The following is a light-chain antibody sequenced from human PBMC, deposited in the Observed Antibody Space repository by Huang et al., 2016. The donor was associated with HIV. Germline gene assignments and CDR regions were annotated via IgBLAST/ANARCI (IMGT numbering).Light chain of an antibody. J-gene: IGKJ2*01. Sequence: DIQMSQSPSSLSASVRNRVTITCRASQAIDKSLAWYQQKPGKAPKLLLYAASRMESGVPSRFSGSGSGTDYTLTISSLQPEDFATYYCQQYHSTPYTFGQGTKLEIK. CDR1: QAIDKS. CDR3: QQYHSTPYT. CDR2: AAS. V-gene: IGKV1-NL1*01.